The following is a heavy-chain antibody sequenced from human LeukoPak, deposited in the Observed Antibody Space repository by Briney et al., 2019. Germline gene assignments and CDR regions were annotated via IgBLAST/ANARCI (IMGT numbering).Heavy chain of an antibody. J-gene: IGHJ4*02. D-gene: IGHD3-16*01. V-gene: IGHV4-34*01. CDR1: GGSFSGYY. CDR2: INHSGST. Sequence: SETLSLTCAVYGGSFSGYYWSWIRQPPGKGLEWIGEINHSGSTNYNPSLKSRVTISVDRSKNQFSLKLSSVTAADTAVYYCAREGDLRSKGFDYWGQGTLVTVSS. CDR3: AREGDLRSKGFDY.